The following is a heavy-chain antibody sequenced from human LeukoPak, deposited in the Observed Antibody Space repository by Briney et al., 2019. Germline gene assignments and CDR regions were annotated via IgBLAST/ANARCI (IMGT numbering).Heavy chain of an antibody. CDR3: ARDQPDTAFDY. CDR2: ISISSTYR. J-gene: IGHJ4*02. V-gene: IGHV3-21*01. D-gene: IGHD5-18*01. CDR1: GFTFGIYT. Sequence: GGSLRLSGAASGFTFGIYTMNWVRQAPGKGLEWVSSISISSTYRYYADSVKGRFTMSRDNAKNSLFLQMNSLRAEDTAVYYCARDQPDTAFDYWGQGTLVTVSS.